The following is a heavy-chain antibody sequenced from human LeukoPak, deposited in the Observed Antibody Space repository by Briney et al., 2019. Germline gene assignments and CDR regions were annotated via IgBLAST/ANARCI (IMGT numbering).Heavy chain of an antibody. J-gene: IGHJ6*03. D-gene: IGHD6-19*01. Sequence: SETLSLTCTVSGYSISSGYYWGWIRQPPGNGLEWIGSIYHSGSTYYNPSLKSRVTISVDTSKNQFSLKLSSVTAADTAVYYCARDLGDSSGPRLGYYYYMDVWGKGTTVTVSS. CDR3: ARDLGDSSGPRLGYYYYMDV. CDR1: GYSISSGYY. CDR2: IYHSGST. V-gene: IGHV4-38-2*02.